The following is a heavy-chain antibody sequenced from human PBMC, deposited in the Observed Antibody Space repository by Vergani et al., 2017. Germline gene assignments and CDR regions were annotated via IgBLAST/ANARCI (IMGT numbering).Heavy chain of an antibody. CDR2: IIPIFGTA. CDR3: ARDSSPLCGGDCPGDAFDI. Sequence: QVQLVQSGAEVKKPGSSVKVSCKASGGTFSSYAISWVRQAPGQGLEWMGGIIPIFGTANYAQKFQGRVTITADESTSTAYMELSSLRSEDTAVYYCARDSSPLCGGDCPGDAFDIWDQGTMVTVSS. J-gene: IGHJ3*02. D-gene: IGHD2-21*02. V-gene: IGHV1-69*01. CDR1: GGTFSSYA.